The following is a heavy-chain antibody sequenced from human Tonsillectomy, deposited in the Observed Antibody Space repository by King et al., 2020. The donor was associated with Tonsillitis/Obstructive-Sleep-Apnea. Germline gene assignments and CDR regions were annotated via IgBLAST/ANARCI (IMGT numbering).Heavy chain of an antibody. J-gene: IGHJ4*02. D-gene: IGHD2-2*01. Sequence: QLVQSGAEVKKPGESLKISCKGSGYSFTSYWIGWVRQMPGKGLEWMGIIYPGDSDTRYSPSFQGQVTISADKSISIAYLEWSSLKASDTAMYYYARGDRSTSPAMWTSYFDYWGQGTLVTVSS. CDR3: ARGDRSTSPAMWTSYFDY. CDR1: GYSFTSYW. V-gene: IGHV5-51*03. CDR2: IYPGDSDT.